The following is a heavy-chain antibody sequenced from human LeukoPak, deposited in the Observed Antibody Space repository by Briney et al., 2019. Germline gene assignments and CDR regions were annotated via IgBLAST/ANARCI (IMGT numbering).Heavy chain of an antibody. CDR3: ARELIYGSKSYYTP. D-gene: IGHD3-10*01. J-gene: IGHJ5*02. CDR1: GFTFTNHW. Sequence: GGSLRLSCEASGFTFTNHWMTWVRQTPGKGLEWVANIKKDGSEKNYVDSVKGRFTISRDNAKNSLYLQMNSLKAEDSAVYYCARELIYGSKSYYTPWGQGTLVTVSS. CDR2: IKKDGSEK. V-gene: IGHV3-7*04.